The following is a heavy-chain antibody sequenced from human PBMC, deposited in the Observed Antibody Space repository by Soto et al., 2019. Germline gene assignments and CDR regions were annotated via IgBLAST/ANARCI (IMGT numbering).Heavy chain of an antibody. J-gene: IGHJ4*02. CDR2: INSDGSST. CDR1: GFTFSSNW. V-gene: IGHV3-74*01. Sequence: EVQLVESGGGLVQPGGSLRLSCAASGFTFSSNWMHWVRQAPGKGLVWVSRINSDGSSTNYADSVKGRFTISRDNAKNTLYLQMNSLRAEDTAVYYCARADGSSWYNYWGQGTLVTVSS. D-gene: IGHD6-13*01. CDR3: ARADGSSWYNY.